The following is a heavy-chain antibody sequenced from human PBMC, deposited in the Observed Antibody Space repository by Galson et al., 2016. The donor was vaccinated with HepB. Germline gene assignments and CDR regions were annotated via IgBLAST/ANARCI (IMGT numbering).Heavy chain of an antibody. V-gene: IGHV3-30*04. D-gene: IGHD3-22*01. CDR2: ISYDGRNR. Sequence: SLRLSCAASRFTFSNYAMHWVRQAPGKGLEWVALISYDGRNRNHVDPVKGRFTISRDNSKNTLYLQMNSLRAEDTAVYYCARGFGYGESTPDSEYLQHWGQGTLVTVSS. CDR1: RFTFSNYA. CDR3: ARGFGYGESTPDSEYLQH. J-gene: IGHJ1*01.